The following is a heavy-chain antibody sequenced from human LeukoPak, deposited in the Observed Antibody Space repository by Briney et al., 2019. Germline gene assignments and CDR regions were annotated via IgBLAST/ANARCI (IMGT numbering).Heavy chain of an antibody. Sequence: SETLSLTCTVSGGSISSSSYYWGWIRQPPGKGLEWIGSIYYSGSTYYNPSLKSRVTISVDTSKNQFSLKLSSVTAADTAVYYCATIPQGDFYDPIWYFDLWGRGTLVTVSS. CDR1: GGSISSSSYY. D-gene: IGHD3-22*01. CDR2: IYYSGST. J-gene: IGHJ2*01. CDR3: ATIPQGDFYDPIWYFDL. V-gene: IGHV4-39*07.